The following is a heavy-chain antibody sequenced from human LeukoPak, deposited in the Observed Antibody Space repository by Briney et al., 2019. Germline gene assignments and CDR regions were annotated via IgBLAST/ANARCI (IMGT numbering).Heavy chain of an antibody. V-gene: IGHV3-74*01. CDR3: ARDRSYRYYFDY. Sequence: PGGSLRLSCAASGFTFSSYWMHWVRQAPGKGLVWVSRINSDGSSTSYADSVKGRFTISRDNAKNTLYLQMNSLRAEDTAFYFCARDRSYRYYFDYWGQGTLVTVSS. J-gene: IGHJ4*02. CDR1: GFTFSSYW. CDR2: INSDGSST. D-gene: IGHD3-16*02.